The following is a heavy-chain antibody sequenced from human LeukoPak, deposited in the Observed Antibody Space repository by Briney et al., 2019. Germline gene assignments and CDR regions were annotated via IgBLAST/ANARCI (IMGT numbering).Heavy chain of an antibody. CDR3: ARGLSRFCSSTSCYSRWFDP. Sequence: SETLSLTCAVYGGSFSGYYWSWIRQPPGKGLEWIGEINHSGSTNYNPSLKSRVTISVDTSKNQFSLKLSSVTAADTAVYYCARGLSRFCSSTSCYSRWFDPWGQGTLVTVSS. V-gene: IGHV4-34*01. D-gene: IGHD2-2*01. CDR1: GGSFSGYY. J-gene: IGHJ5*02. CDR2: INHSGST.